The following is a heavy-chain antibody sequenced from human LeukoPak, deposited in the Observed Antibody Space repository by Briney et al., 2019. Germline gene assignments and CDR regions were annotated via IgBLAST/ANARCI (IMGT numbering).Heavy chain of an antibody. V-gene: IGHV3-23*01. Sequence: GGSLRLSCAASGFTFSSYAMSWVRQAPGKGLEWVSAISGSGGSTYYADSVKGRFTISRGNSKNTLYLQMNSLRAEDTAVYYCAKHVEVPSWFDPWGQGTLVTVSS. J-gene: IGHJ5*02. CDR2: ISGSGGST. CDR3: AKHVEVPSWFDP. CDR1: GFTFSSYA. D-gene: IGHD1-7*01.